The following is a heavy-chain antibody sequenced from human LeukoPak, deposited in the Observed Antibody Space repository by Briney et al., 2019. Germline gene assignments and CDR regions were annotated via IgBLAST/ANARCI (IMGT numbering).Heavy chain of an antibody. J-gene: IGHJ4*02. CDR1: GFTFSSYA. CDR3: AKGQLGVVVVTYFDC. Sequence: HPGGSLRLSCAASGFTFSSYAMSWVRPTPGKGLEWVSAISGSGGSTYYADSVKGRFTISRDNSKNTLYLQMNSLRAEDTAVYYCAKGQLGVVVVTYFDCWGQGTLVTVSS. V-gene: IGHV3-23*01. CDR2: ISGSGGST. D-gene: IGHD3-22*01.